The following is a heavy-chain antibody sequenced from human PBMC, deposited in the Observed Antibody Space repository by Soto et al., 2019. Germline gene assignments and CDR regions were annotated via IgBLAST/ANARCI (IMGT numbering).Heavy chain of an antibody. CDR1: GGTFSSYA. CDR3: ARDPPYGGNSGRVNWSEH. Sequence: SVNVSCKASGGTFSSYAISWVRQAPGQGLEWMGGIIPIFGTANYAQKFQGRVTITADESTSTACMELSSLRSEDTAVYYCARDPPYGGNSGRVNWSEHWGKGNIVSVSS. V-gene: IGHV1-69*13. D-gene: IGHD4-17*01. J-gene: IGHJ5*02. CDR2: IIPIFGTA.